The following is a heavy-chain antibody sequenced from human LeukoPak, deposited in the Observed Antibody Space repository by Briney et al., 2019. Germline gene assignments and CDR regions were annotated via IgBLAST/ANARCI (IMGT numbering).Heavy chain of an antibody. Sequence: SETQSLTCTVSGGSISSGDYYWSWIRQPPGKGLEWIGYIYYSGSTYYNPSLKSRVTISVDTSKNQFSLKLSSVTAADTAVYYCARAGVVTAIPPDAFDIWGQGTMVTVSS. V-gene: IGHV4-30-4*01. CDR2: IYYSGST. D-gene: IGHD2-21*02. J-gene: IGHJ3*02. CDR1: GGSISSGDYY. CDR3: ARAGVVTAIPPDAFDI.